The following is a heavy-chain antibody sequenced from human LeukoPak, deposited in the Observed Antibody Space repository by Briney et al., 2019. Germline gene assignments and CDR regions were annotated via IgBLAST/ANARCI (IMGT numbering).Heavy chain of an antibody. D-gene: IGHD2-2*01. Sequence: GGSLRHSCAASGFTFSSYAMNWVRQAPGKGLEWVSSITGGGATTYYAASVKGRFTISRDNSKNTVFLQMNSLRAEDMTLYYCARGPAISYDSMDVWGKGTTVTVSS. CDR2: ITGGGATT. CDR3: ARGPAISYDSMDV. V-gene: IGHV3-23*01. CDR1: GFTFSSYA. J-gene: IGHJ6*03.